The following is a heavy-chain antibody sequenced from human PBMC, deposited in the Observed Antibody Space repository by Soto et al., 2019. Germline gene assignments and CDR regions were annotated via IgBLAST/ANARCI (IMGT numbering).Heavy chain of an antibody. V-gene: IGHV3-23*01. D-gene: IGHD3-16*02. Sequence: EAQLLESGGGLVQPGGSLRLSCVASGFTFNYYDVSWVRRAPGKGLEWVSTISDTGGDTYYGDSVKGRFSISRDKSRSTVFLQMHSLTVDDTALYYCATSSERLSMATLGGLIPLGFDYWARESWSPSPQ. CDR1: GFTFNYYD. J-gene: IGHJ4*02. CDR2: ISDTGGDT. CDR3: ATSSERLSMATLGGLIPLGFDY.